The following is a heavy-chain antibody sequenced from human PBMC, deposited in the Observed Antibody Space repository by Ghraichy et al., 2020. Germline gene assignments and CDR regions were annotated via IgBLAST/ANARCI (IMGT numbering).Heavy chain of an antibody. Sequence: SETLSLTCSVSGDSINSYYWSWIRQPPGKGLEWIGHIQYSGNTNYNPSLMNRVTISVDTSKSQFSLRLSSVTAADTAVYYCARDRAGGRYSDYVSFGLDVWGQGTTVTVS. J-gene: IGHJ6*02. V-gene: IGHV4-59*01. CDR2: IQYSGNT. CDR3: ARDRAGGRYSDYVSFGLDV. D-gene: IGHD4-11*01. CDR1: GDSINSYY.